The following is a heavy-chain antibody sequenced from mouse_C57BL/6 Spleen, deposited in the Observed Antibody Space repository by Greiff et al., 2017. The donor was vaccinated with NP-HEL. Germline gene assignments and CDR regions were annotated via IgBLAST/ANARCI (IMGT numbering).Heavy chain of an antibody. J-gene: IGHJ2*01. V-gene: IGHV1-15*01. CDR3: TRPLYGSSFDY. CDR2: IDPETGGT. D-gene: IGHD1-1*01. Sequence: QVQLQQSGAELVRPGASVTLSCKASGYTFTDYEMHWVKQTPVHGLEWIGAIDPETGGTAYNQKFKGKAILTADKSSSTAYMELRSLTSEDSAVYYCTRPLYGSSFDYWGQGTTLTVSS. CDR1: GYTFTDYE.